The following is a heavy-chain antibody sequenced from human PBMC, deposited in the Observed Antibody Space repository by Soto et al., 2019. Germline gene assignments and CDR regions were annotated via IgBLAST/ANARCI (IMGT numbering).Heavy chain of an antibody. D-gene: IGHD5-18*01. CDR2: IVVGSGNT. J-gene: IGHJ4*02. CDR1: GFTFTRST. CDR3: AADTGEYTYDYCFDD. Sequence: ASVKVSCKASGFTFTRSTVQWVRQARGQRLEYIGWIVVGSGNTNYAQRFLERVTISSDMSTSTAYMELSSLRSEDTAMYYCAADTGEYTYDYCFDDWGQGTLVTVSS. V-gene: IGHV1-58*01.